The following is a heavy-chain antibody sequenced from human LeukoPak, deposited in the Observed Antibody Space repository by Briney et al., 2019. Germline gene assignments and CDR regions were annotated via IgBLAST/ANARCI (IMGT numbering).Heavy chain of an antibody. CDR3: ARVRGVMRWFDP. J-gene: IGHJ5*02. V-gene: IGHV1-2*02. Sequence: ASVKVSCKASGYTFTGYYTHWVRQAPGQGLEWMGWINPNSGGTNYAQKFQGRVTMTRDTSISTAYMELSRLRSDDTAVYYCARVRGVMRWFDPWGQGTLVTVSS. CDR1: GYTFTGYY. CDR2: INPNSGGT. D-gene: IGHD3-10*01.